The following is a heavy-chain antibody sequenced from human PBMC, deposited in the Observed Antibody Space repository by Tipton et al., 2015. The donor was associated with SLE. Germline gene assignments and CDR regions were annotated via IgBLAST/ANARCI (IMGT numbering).Heavy chain of an antibody. CDR3: ARDGNLYYDFWSGYRYFDY. Sequence: TLSLTCTVSGGSVSRNYYYWAWIRQSPGKGLEWIGGIHYSGTTYYNPSLKSRVTISVDTSKNQFSLKLSSVTAADTAVYYCARDGNLYYDFWSGYRYFDYWGQGTLVTVSS. V-gene: IGHV4-39*07. CDR1: GGSVSRNYYY. CDR2: IHYSGTT. D-gene: IGHD3-3*01. J-gene: IGHJ4*02.